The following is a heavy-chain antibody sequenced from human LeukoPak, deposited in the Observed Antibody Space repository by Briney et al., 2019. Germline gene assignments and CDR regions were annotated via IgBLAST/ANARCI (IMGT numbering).Heavy chain of an antibody. CDR1: GYTFTSYG. J-gene: IGHJ4*02. Sequence: ASVKVSRKASGYTFTSYGISWVRQAPGQGLEWMGWISAYNGNTNYAQKLQGRVTMTTDTSTSTAYMELRSLRSGDTAVYYCARAPGLIWVGAIDYWGQGTLVTVSS. D-gene: IGHD1-26*01. CDR2: ISAYNGNT. CDR3: ARAPGLIWVGAIDY. V-gene: IGHV1-18*01.